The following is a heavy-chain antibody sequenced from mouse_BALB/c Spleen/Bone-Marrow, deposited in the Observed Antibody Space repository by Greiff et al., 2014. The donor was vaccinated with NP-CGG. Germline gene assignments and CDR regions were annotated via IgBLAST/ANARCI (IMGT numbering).Heavy chain of an antibody. D-gene: IGHD2-2*01. CDR3: ARGGLRDYFAY. CDR1: GFTFSSFG. CDR2: ISSGGSSI. J-gene: IGHJ2*01. Sequence: EVQVVESGGGLVQSGGSRKLSCAASGFTFSSFGMHWVRQAPEKGLEWVAYISSGGSSIYFADTMKGRLTISRDNPKNTLFLQLTSLRSEDTAIYYCARGGLRDYFAYWGQGTTLTVSS. V-gene: IGHV5-17*02.